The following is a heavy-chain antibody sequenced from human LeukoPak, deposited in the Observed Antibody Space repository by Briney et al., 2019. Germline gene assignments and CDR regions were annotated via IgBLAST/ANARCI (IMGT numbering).Heavy chain of an antibody. CDR3: ARANTIFGVEPVYYFDY. Sequence: SGGSLRLSCAASGFSFSSYEMIWVRQAPGKGLEWISYISSSGGNIYYADSVKGRFTISRDNAKNSLYLQMNSLRVEDTAVYYCARANTIFGVEPVYYFDYWGQGTLVSVSS. D-gene: IGHD3-3*01. J-gene: IGHJ4*02. CDR2: ISSSGGNI. V-gene: IGHV3-48*03. CDR1: GFSFSSYE.